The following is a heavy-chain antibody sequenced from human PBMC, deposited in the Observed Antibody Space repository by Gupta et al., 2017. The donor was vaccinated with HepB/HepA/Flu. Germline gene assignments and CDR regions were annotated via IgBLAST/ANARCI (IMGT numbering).Heavy chain of an antibody. CDR3: AGGLRSDPLDY. CDR2: ISSSSSYI. J-gene: IGHJ4*02. V-gene: IGHV3-21*01. Sequence: EVQLVESGGGLVKPGWSLRLSCAASGFTFSSYSMNWVRQAPGKGLEWVSSISSSSSYIYYADSVKGRFTISRDNAKKSLYLQMNSLRAEDTAVYYGAGGLRSDPLDYWGQGTLVTVSS. CDR1: GFTFSSYS. D-gene: IGHD3/OR15-3a*01.